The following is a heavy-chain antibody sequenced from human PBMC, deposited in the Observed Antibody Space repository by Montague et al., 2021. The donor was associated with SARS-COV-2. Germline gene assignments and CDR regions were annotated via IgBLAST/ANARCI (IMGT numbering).Heavy chain of an antibody. V-gene: IGHV4-4*07. D-gene: IGHD6-13*01. CDR1: GGSISSYY. CDR3: AREAAAAYYYYYYMDV. J-gene: IGHJ6*03. Sequence: SETLSLTCTVSGGSISSYYWSWIRQPAGKGLEWIGRIYTSGSTNYNPSLKSRVTISVDTSKNQFSLKLSSVTAADTAVYYCAREAAAAYYYYYYMDVWGKGTTVTVSS. CDR2: IYTSGST.